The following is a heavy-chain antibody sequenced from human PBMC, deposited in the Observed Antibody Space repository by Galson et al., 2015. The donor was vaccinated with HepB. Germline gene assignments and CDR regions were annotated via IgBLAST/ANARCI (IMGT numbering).Heavy chain of an antibody. CDR3: ATSYYYGSGSYSAGGDY. V-gene: IGHV3-21*01. CDR2: ISSSSSYI. D-gene: IGHD3-10*01. CDR1: GFTFSSYS. Sequence: SLRLSCAASGFTFSSYSMNWVRQAPGKGLEWVSSISSSSSYIYYADSVKGRFTISRDNAKNSLYLQMNSLRAEDTAVYYCATSYYYGSGSYSAGGDYWGQGTLVTVSS. J-gene: IGHJ4*02.